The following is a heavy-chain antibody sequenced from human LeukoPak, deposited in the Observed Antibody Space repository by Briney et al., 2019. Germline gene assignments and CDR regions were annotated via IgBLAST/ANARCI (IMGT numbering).Heavy chain of an antibody. CDR1: GGSISSGGYY. J-gene: IGHJ5*02. Sequence: SQTLSLTCTVSGGSISSGGYYWSWIRQHPGKGLEWIGYIYYSGSTYYNPSLKSRVTISVDTSKNQFSLKLSSVTAADTAAYYCARVFDNWFDPWGQGTLVTVSS. V-gene: IGHV4-31*03. D-gene: IGHD3-3*01. CDR2: IYYSGST. CDR3: ARVFDNWFDP.